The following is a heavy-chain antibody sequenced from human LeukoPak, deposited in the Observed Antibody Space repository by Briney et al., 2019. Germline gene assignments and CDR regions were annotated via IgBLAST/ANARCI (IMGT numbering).Heavy chain of an antibody. Sequence: SETLSLTCTVSGGSISSSSYYWGWIRQPAGKGLEWIGRIYTSGSTNYNPSLKSRVTMSVDTSKNQFSLKLSSVTAADTAVYYCARDDCGGDCYSVYWGQGTLVTVSS. CDR2: IYTSGST. CDR1: GGSISSSSYY. J-gene: IGHJ4*02. CDR3: ARDDCGGDCYSVY. V-gene: IGHV4-61*02. D-gene: IGHD2-21*01.